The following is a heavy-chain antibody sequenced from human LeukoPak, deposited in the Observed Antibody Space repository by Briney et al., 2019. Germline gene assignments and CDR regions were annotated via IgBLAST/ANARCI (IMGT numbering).Heavy chain of an antibody. CDR3: ARDFTMVRGVTRRSNWFDP. CDR2: INPSGGST. D-gene: IGHD3-10*01. Sequence: ASVKVSCKASGYTFTSYYMHWVRQAPGQGLEWMGIINPSGGSTSYAQKFQGRVTMTRDMSTSTVYMELSSLRSEDTAVYYCARDFTMVRGVTRRSNWFDPWGQGTLVTVFS. CDR1: GYTFTSYY. J-gene: IGHJ5*02. V-gene: IGHV1-46*01.